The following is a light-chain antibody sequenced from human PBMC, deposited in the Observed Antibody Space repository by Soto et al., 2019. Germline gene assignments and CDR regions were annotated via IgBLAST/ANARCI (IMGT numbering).Light chain of an antibody. CDR2: EVS. CDR3: SSYTCDSTLV. Sequence: QSALTQPASVSGSPGQSIAISCTGTSTDVGGYNYVSWYQQHPGKAPKLMIYEVSNRPSGVSNRFSGAKSGNTASLTISGLQAEDEAEYYCSSYTCDSTLVFGGGTKLTVL. CDR1: STDVGGYNY. J-gene: IGLJ3*02. V-gene: IGLV2-14*01.